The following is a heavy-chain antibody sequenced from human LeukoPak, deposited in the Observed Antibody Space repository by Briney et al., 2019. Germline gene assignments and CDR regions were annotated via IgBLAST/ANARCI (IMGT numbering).Heavy chain of an antibody. CDR2: ISDTGRRT. J-gene: IGHJ4*02. CDR1: GFTFSDYA. CDR3: ARHDSFIPY. V-gene: IGHV3-23*01. Sequence: GGSLTLSCAASGFTFSDYAMSWVRQAAGKGLEWVSGISDTGRRTYYTDSVKGRFTISRDDSKKTVYLQMKTLTAEDTAIYFCARHDSFIPYWGQGTLVTVSS. D-gene: IGHD5-18*01.